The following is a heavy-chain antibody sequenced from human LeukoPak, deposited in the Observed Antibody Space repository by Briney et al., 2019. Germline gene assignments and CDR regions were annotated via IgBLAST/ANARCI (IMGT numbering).Heavy chain of an antibody. J-gene: IGHJ4*02. V-gene: IGHV3-30*01. CDR1: GFTFSSYA. D-gene: IGHD2-2*01. CDR3: ARALVPAAIGLDY. CDR2: ILYDGSNK. Sequence: GGSLRLSCAASGFTFSSYAMHWVRQAPGKGLEWVAVILYDGSNKYYADSVKGRFTISRDNSKNTLYLQMNSLRAEDTAVYYCARALVPAAIGLDYWGQGTLVTVSS.